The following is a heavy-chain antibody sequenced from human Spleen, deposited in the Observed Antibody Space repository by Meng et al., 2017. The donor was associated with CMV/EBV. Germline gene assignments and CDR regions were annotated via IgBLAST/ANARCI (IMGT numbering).Heavy chain of an antibody. Sequence: AGSGFTFISYWMDWVRQAPGKGLVWVSRVTSDGSDTIYADSVKGRFTISRDNAKNTLYLQMNNLRAEDTAVYYCATERKGSYYDYWGQGTLVTVSS. J-gene: IGHJ4*02. CDR3: ATERKGSYYDY. CDR1: GFTFISYW. CDR2: VTSDGSDT. V-gene: IGHV3-74*01. D-gene: IGHD1-26*01.